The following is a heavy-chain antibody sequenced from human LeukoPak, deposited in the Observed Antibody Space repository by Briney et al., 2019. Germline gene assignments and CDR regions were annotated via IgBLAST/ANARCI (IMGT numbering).Heavy chain of an antibody. D-gene: IGHD1-1*01. CDR1: GGSISSYY. J-gene: IGHJ4*02. V-gene: IGHV4-59*01. CDR2: IYYNGST. Sequence: SETLSLTCTVSGGSISSYYWSWIRQPPGKGLEWIGYIYYNGSTNYNPSLKSRVTISLDTSKNQFSLKLSSVTAADTAVYYCARLTRRSGNYFDYWGQGTLVTVSS. CDR3: ARLTRRSGNYFDY.